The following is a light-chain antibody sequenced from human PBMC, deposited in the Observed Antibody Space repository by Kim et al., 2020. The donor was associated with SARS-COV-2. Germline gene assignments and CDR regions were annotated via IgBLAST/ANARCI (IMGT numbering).Light chain of an antibody. J-gene: IGLJ2*01. CDR1: SLRSYY. CDR2: GSN. V-gene: IGLV3-19*01. Sequence: SSELTQDPAVSVALGQTVRITCQRDSLRSYYATWYQQKPRQAPVLVIYGSNNRPSGIPDRFSGSASGNTASLTLSGAQAEDEAEFYCQSRDSGGNVIFGGGTQLTVL. CDR3: QSRDSGGNVI.